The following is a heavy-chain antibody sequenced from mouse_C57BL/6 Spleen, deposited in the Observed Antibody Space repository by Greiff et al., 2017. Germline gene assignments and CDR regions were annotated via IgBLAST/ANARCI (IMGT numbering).Heavy chain of an antibody. CDR2: IYPRSGNT. Sequence: QVQLQQSGAELARPGASVKLSCKASGYTFTSYGISWVKQRTGQGLEWIGEIYPRSGNTYYNAKFKGKATLTAYKSSSTAYMELRSLTSEDSAVYFWAREDPYGNYVYYAMDYWGQGTSVTVSS. CDR1: GYTFTSYG. D-gene: IGHD2-1*01. V-gene: IGHV1-81*01. CDR3: AREDPYGNYVYYAMDY. J-gene: IGHJ4*01.